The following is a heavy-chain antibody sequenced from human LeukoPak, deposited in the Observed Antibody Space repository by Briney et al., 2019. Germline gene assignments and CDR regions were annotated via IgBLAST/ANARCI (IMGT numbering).Heavy chain of an antibody. D-gene: IGHD2-15*01. CDR3: ARAGGRVYYFDY. Sequence: SETLSLTCAVYGGSFSGYYWSWIRQPPGKGLEWIGEINHSGSTNYNPSLKSRVTISVDTSKNQFSLKLSSVTAADTAVYYCARAGGRVYYFDYWGQGTLVTVSS. CDR1: GGSFSGYY. V-gene: IGHV4-34*01. CDR2: INHSGST. J-gene: IGHJ4*02.